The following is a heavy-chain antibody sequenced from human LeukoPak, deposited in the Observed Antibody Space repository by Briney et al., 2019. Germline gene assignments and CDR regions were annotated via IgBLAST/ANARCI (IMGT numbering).Heavy chain of an antibody. V-gene: IGHV4-59*01. D-gene: IGHD3-16*01. CDR3: SRIAGGSFDY. Sequence: RPETLSLTCTVAAGSITREYGRWIRQPQGKGLEWIGYIYYRGSTNYNPSLKRRVTISVDTSKNQFSLKLSSVTAADTAAYYCSRIAGGSFDYWGQGTLVTVSS. CDR1: AGSITREY. J-gene: IGHJ4*02. CDR2: IYYRGST.